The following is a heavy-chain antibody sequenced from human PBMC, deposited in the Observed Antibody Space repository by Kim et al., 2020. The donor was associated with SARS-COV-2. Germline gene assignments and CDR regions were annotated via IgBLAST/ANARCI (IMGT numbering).Heavy chain of an antibody. CDR2: IYYSGST. CDR1: GGSISSSSYY. Sequence: SETLSLTCTVSGGSISSSSYYWGWIRQPPGKGLEWIGSIYYSGSTYYNPSLKSRVTISVDTSKNQFSLKLSSVTAADTAVYYCGAGAGPFDYWGQGTLVTVSS. D-gene: IGHD6-19*01. J-gene: IGHJ4*02. V-gene: IGHV4-39*01. CDR3: GAGAGPFDY.